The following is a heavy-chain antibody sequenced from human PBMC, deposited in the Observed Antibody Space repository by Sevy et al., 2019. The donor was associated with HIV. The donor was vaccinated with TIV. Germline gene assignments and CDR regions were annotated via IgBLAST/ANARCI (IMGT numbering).Heavy chain of an antibody. CDR3: ARDGTSGWDYYYYGMHV. D-gene: IGHD6-19*01. CDR2: ISSSGSTI. CDR1: GFTFSDYY. J-gene: IGHJ6*02. V-gene: IGHV3-11*01. Sequence: GGSLRLSCAASGFTFSDYYMSWIRQAPGKGLEWVSYISSSGSTIYYADSVKGRFTISRDNAKNSLYLQMNSLRAEDTAVYYCARDGTSGWDYYYYGMHVWGQGATVTVSS.